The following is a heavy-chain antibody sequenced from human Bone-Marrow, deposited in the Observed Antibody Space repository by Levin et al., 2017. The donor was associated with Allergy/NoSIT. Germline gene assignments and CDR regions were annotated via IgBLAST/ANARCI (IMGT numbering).Heavy chain of an antibody. CDR1: VGSFSGYY. CDR2: INHSGNT. CDR3: ARTNTILGYDYYYMDV. V-gene: IGHV4-34*01. Sequence: SETLSLTCAVYVGSFSGYYWSWFRQPPGKGLEWIGEINHSGNTNYDPSLKSRVSISVDTSKNQFSLKLSSVTAADTAVYYCARTNTILGYDYYYMDVWGKGTTVTVSS. J-gene: IGHJ6*03. D-gene: IGHD3-3*01.